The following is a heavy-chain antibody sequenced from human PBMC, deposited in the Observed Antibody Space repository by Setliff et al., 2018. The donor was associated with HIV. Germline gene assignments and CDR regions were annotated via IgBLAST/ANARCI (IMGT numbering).Heavy chain of an antibody. V-gene: IGHV4-59*11. Sequence: PSETLSLTCTVSGGSISSHYWSWIRQPPGKGLEWIGYIYNSGSTNYNPSLKSRVNISVDTSKNQFSLKLRSVSAADTAVYYCASGSYWTYYFDFWGQGTLVTVSS. CDR2: IYNSGST. CDR3: ASGSYWTYYFDF. D-gene: IGHD1-26*01. J-gene: IGHJ4*02. CDR1: GGSISSHY.